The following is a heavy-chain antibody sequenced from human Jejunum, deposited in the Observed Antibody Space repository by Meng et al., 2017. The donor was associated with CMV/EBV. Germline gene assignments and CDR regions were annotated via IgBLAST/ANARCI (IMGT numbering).Heavy chain of an antibody. CDR3: ARADKVRFDY. J-gene: IGHJ4*02. Sequence: VQVRGAGLGLVKPPGTMSLSCAGSGGSMSSTNWWSWVRQPPGKGLEWIGEIYHSGSTNYNPSLKSRVSISVDKSKNQFSLKLSSVTAADTAVYYCARADKVRFDYWGQGTLVTVSS. V-gene: IGHV4-4*03. CDR1: GGSMSSTNW. CDR2: IYHSGST.